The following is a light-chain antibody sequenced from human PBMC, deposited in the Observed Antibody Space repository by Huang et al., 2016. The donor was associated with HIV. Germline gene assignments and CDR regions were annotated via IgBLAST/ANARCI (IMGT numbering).Light chain of an antibody. CDR3: QQSYGALSS. V-gene: IGKV1-39*01. CDR1: QSVGTY. Sequence: IQMTQSPTSLSASVGDRVYISCRTSQSVGTYLNWYQQKPGKSPKLLISSASTLHSGVPARFSGGVSGTVFTLTIRGLQFDDFATYFCQQSYGALSSFGPGTRL. J-gene: IGKJ5*01. CDR2: SAS.